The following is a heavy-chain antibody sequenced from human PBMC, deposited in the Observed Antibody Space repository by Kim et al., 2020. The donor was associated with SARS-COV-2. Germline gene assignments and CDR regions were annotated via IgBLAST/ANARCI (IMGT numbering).Heavy chain of an antibody. V-gene: IGHV3-7*01. J-gene: IGHJ6*02. CDR3: GSSSAAAGLGYYYYPGMEA. Sequence: GGSLRLSCAASGLIFNTYWMTWVRQAPGKGLEWVANIKKDGSEKYYVDPAKGRFTISRDNAKSSLFLQMDSLRADDTAVYYCGSSSAAAGLGYYYYPGMEAWGQGTAVIVS. CDR1: GLIFNTYW. CDR2: IKKDGSEK. D-gene: IGHD6-13*01.